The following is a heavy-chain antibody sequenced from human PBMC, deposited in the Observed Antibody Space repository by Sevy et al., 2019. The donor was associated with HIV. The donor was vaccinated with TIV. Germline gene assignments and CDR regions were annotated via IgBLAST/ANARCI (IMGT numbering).Heavy chain of an antibody. J-gene: IGHJ4*02. CDR2: IYYNGHI. V-gene: IGHV4-59*08. Sequence: SETLSLTCTVSGGSITSLYWNWIRQPPGKGLEWIANIYYNGHINYNPSLKRRGTLSLDTSKNQFSLRLSSVTAAETAMYYCAGENAWGRGYSWGQGTLVTVSS. D-gene: IGHD1-26*01. CDR3: AGENAWGRGYS. CDR1: GGSITSLY.